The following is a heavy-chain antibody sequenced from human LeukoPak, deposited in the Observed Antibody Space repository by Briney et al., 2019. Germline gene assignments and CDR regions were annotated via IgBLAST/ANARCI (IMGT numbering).Heavy chain of an antibody. CDR1: GFTFDDYA. CDR2: ISWNSGSI. D-gene: IGHD4-17*01. Sequence: GGSLRLSCAASGFTFDDYAMHWVRQAPGKGLEWVSGISWNSGSIGYADSVKGRFTISRDNSKNTLYLQMNSLRAEDRAVYYCARDLQYGGYDAFDIWGQGTMVTVSS. V-gene: IGHV3-9*01. J-gene: IGHJ3*02. CDR3: ARDLQYGGYDAFDI.